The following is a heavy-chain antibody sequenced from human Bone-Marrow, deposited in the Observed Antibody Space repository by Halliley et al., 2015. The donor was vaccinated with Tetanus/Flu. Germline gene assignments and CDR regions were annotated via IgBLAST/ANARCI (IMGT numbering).Heavy chain of an antibody. D-gene: IGHD6-19*01. Sequence: TLSLTCSVSGDSISGYYWNWIRQPPGKGLEWIANIYYTGNTNYNPSLKSRVTISVDTSKNQFSLNLNSVTAADTAVYYCARGPYTNARVAVAGDAVWYYYGMDVWGQGTTVTASS. CDR1: GDSISGYY. CDR2: IYYTGNT. V-gene: IGHV4-59*01. J-gene: IGHJ6*02. CDR3: ARGPYTNARVAVAGDAVWYYYGMDV.